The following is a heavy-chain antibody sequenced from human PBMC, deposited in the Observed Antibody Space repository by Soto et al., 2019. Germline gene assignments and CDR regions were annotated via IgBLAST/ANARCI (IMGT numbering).Heavy chain of an antibody. CDR1: GGSLSGYY. CDR3: ARGLLGGAAT. D-gene: IGHD3-16*01. CDR2: INRSGST. J-gene: IGHJ5*02. V-gene: IGHV4-34*01. Sequence: QVQLQQWGAGLLKPSETLSLTCAVYGGSLSGYYWSWNRQHPGKGLEWIGEINRSGSTNYIPSLKSRVIISVDTSKNQSSLKLSSVTAADTALYYCARGLLGGAATWGQGTLVTVSS.